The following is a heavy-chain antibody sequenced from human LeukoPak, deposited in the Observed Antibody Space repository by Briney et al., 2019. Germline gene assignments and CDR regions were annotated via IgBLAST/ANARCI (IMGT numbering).Heavy chain of an antibody. CDR2: IGSDISHI. Sequence: GGSLRLSCVASGFTFSSYSMVWVRQAPGKGLEWVSSIGSDISHIYYLDSVKGRFTISRDNAKNSLYLQLNSLRAEDTAVYYCARYVYYASGNYQYFFDSWGQGTLVTVSS. V-gene: IGHV3-21*06. CDR3: ARYVYYASGNYQYFFDS. J-gene: IGHJ4*02. CDR1: GFTFSSYS. D-gene: IGHD3-10*01.